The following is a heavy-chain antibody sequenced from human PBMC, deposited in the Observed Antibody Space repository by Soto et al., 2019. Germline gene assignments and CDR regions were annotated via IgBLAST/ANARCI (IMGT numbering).Heavy chain of an antibody. CDR1: GFTFSNYA. D-gene: IGHD3-10*01. Sequence: PGGSLRLSCAASGFTFSNYAVTWVRQAPGKGLEWVSTISGSGGSTYYADSVKGRFTISRDNSKNTLYLQMNSLRAEDTAVYYCAAESDYYGSGSAHWGQGTLVTVSS. CDR3: AAESDYYGSGSAH. V-gene: IGHV3-23*01. CDR2: ISGSGGST. J-gene: IGHJ4*02.